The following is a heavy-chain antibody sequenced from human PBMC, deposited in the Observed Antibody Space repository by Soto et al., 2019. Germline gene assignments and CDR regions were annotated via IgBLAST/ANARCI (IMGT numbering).Heavy chain of an antibody. D-gene: IGHD4-17*01. CDR1: GFTFSIYS. CDR2: ISSSSSTI. J-gene: IGHJ6*03. V-gene: IGHV3-48*01. Sequence: GGSLRLSCAASGFTFSIYSMNWVRQAPGKGLEWVSYISSSSSTIYYADSVKGRFTISRDNAKNSLYLQMNSLRAEDTAVYYCARIVSYDYGDNFYYYYYMDVWGKGTTVTVSS. CDR3: ARIVSYDYGDNFYYYYYMDV.